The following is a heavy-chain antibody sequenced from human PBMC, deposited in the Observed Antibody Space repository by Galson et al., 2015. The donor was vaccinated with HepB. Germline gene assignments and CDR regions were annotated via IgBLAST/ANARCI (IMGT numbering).Heavy chain of an antibody. CDR2: IIPIFGTA. V-gene: IGHV1-69*13. D-gene: IGHD2-2*01. J-gene: IGHJ6*03. CDR1: GGTFSSYA. Sequence: SVKVSCKASGGTFSSYAISWVRQAPGQGLEWMGGIIPIFGTANYAQKFQGRVTITADESTSTAYMELSSLRSEDTAVYYCARCCSSTSPHSAGYYYYYMDVWGKGTTVTVSS. CDR3: ARCCSSTSPHSAGYYYYYMDV.